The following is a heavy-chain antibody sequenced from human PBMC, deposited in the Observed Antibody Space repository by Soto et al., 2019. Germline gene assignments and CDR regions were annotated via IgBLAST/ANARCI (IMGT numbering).Heavy chain of an antibody. CDR1: GGSISSYY. CDR2: IYYSGST. D-gene: IGHD2-15*01. V-gene: IGHV4-59*01. CDR3: ARWDPYCSGGSCYSFDY. J-gene: IGHJ4*02. Sequence: QVQLQESGPGLVKPSETLSLTCTVSGGSISSYYWSWIRQPPGKGLEWIGYIYYSGSTNYNPSLKSRVTISVDTSKNQFSLKLSSVTAADTAVYYWARWDPYCSGGSCYSFDYWGQGTLVTVSS.